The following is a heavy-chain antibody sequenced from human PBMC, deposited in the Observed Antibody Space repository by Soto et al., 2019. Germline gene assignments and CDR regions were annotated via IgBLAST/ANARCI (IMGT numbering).Heavy chain of an antibody. CDR1: GFTFSSYS. D-gene: IGHD3-22*01. J-gene: IGHJ4*02. V-gene: IGHV3-21*01. CDR2: VSSSSSYI. CDR3: ARGGDSSGSWPRY. Sequence: KPGGSLRLSCAASGFTFSSYSMNWVRQAPGKGLEWVSSVSSSSSYIYYADSLKGRFTISRDNAKNSLYLQMNSLRVEDTAVYYCARGGDSSGSWPRYWGQGTLVTVSS.